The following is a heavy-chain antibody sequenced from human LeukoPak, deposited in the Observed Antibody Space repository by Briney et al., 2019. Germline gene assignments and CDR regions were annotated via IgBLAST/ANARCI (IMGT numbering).Heavy chain of an antibody. CDR1: GYTFTSYG. J-gene: IGHJ3*02. CDR3: ARDWDRVVVIEAAAFDI. V-gene: IGHV1-18*01. CDR2: SSGYNGNT. Sequence: ASVKVSCKASGYTFTSYGISWVRQAPGQGLEWMGWSSGYNGNTNYAQKLQGRVTMTTDTSTSTAYMELRSLRSDDTAVYYCARDWDRVVVIEAAAFDIWGQGTMVTVSS. D-gene: IGHD3-22*01.